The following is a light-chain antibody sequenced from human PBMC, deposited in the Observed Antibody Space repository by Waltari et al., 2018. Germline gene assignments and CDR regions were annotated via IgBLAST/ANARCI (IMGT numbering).Light chain of an antibody. CDR3: QQYYSIPIT. CDR1: QSIFYNSNNKNY. J-gene: IGKJ5*01. V-gene: IGKV4-1*01. CDR2: WAS. Sequence: DIVMTQSPDSLAVSLGERATINCKSSQSIFYNSNNKNYLAGYQQKPGQPPKLLIYWASTRESGVPDRFSGSGSGTEFTLTISSLQAEDVAVYCCQQYYSIPITFGQGTRLEIK.